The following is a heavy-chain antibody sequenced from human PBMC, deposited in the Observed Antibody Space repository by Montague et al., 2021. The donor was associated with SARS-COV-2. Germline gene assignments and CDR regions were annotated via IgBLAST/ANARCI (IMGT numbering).Heavy chain of an antibody. CDR3: AKDSYYYGLGYGMDV. D-gene: IGHD3-10*01. V-gene: IGHV3-21*04. CDR1: GFTFSRNS. J-gene: IGHJ6*02. CDR2: ISSDTLHT. Sequence: SLRLSCATSGFTFSRNSMNWVRQAPGKGLEWVSTISSDTLHTFYAESVKGRFTISRDNSKNVLYLQMNSLRAEDTALYYCAKDSYYYGLGYGMDVWGQGTTVTVSS.